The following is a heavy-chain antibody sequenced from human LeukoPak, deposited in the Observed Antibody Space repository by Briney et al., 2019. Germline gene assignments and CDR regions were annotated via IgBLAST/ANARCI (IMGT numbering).Heavy chain of an antibody. CDR2: ISGSGGST. CDR1: GFTFSSYV. V-gene: IGHV3-23*01. CDR3: ARELTMIPGH. D-gene: IGHD3-22*01. J-gene: IGHJ4*02. Sequence: GGSLRLSCAASGFTFSSYVMNWVRQAPGKGLEWVSGISGSGGSTYYADSVKGRFTISRDNAKNTLYLQMNSLRAEDTAVYYCARELTMIPGHWGQGTLVTVSS.